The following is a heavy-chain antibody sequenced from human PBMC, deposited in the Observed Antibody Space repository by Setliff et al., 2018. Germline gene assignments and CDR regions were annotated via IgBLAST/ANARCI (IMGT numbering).Heavy chain of an antibody. J-gene: IGHJ4*02. D-gene: IGHD3-22*01. V-gene: IGHV3-7*03. Sequence: PGGSLRLSCTASGFTFNKHWMTWVRQAPGKGLEWVANIKQDGSEEYYVDSVRGRFTISRDDSKDTLYLQLNSLNTEDTAVYYCAADTFDSNAQAFDYWGQGTLVTVSS. CDR2: IKQDGSEE. CDR1: GFTFNKHW. CDR3: AADTFDSNAQAFDY.